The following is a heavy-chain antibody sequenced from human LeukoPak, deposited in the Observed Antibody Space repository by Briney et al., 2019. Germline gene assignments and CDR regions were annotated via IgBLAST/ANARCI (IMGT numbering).Heavy chain of an antibody. V-gene: IGHV1-46*01. J-gene: IGHJ5*02. D-gene: IGHD2-2*01. CDR1: GYTFTSYY. Sequence: ASVKVSCKASGYTFTSYYMHWVRQAPGQGLEWMGIINPSGGSTSYAQKFQGRVTMTRDMSTSTVYMELSSLRSEDTAVYYCARDSAQAVVPADIGWFDPWGQGTLVTVSS. CDR2: INPSGGST. CDR3: ARDSAQAVVPADIGWFDP.